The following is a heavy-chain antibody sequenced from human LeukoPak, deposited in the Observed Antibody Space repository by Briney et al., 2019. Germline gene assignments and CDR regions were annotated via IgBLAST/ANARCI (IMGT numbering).Heavy chain of an antibody. CDR2: ISSSSSTSSTI. V-gene: IGHV3-48*01. Sequence: PGGSLRLSCAASGFTFSSYSMNWVRQAPGKGLDWVSYISSSSSTSSTIYYADSVKGRFTISRDNAKNSLYLQMNSLRAEDTAVYYCARDLSDYGATRFDNWGQGTLVTVSS. J-gene: IGHJ4*02. CDR3: ARDLSDYGATRFDN. D-gene: IGHD4/OR15-4a*01. CDR1: GFTFSSYS.